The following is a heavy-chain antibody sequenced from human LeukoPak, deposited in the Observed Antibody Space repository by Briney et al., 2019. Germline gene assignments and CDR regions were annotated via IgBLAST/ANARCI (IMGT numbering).Heavy chain of an antibody. V-gene: IGHV3-21*01. D-gene: IGHD6-19*01. CDR1: GFTFSSYI. Sequence: GASLRLSCAASGFTFSSYIMNSVRQAPGKWPEWVSSISSSSAYIYYADSVKGRFTISRDNAKSSLFLQMNSLRDEDTAVYYCATSSIALAGTVDYWGQGTLVTVSS. J-gene: IGHJ4*02. CDR2: ISSSSAYI. CDR3: ATSSIALAGTVDY.